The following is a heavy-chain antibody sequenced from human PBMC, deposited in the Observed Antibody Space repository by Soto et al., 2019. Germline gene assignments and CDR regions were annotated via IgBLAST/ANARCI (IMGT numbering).Heavy chain of an antibody. CDR2: IYSGGST. D-gene: IGHD2-21*01. Sequence: GGSLRLSCAASGFTVSSNYMSWVRQAPGKGLEWVSVIYSGGSTYYSDSVKGRFTISRDNSKNTLYLQMIWLRAEDTAVYYCAREVVVIAHGSCYFDYGEQGSLVTFSS. J-gene: IGHJ4*02. CDR1: GFTVSSNY. CDR3: AREVVVIAHGSCYFDY. V-gene: IGHV3-53*01.